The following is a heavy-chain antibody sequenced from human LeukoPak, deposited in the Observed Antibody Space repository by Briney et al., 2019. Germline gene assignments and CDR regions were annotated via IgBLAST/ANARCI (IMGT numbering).Heavy chain of an antibody. CDR3: ARTTYGDPYDY. Sequence: PSETLSLTCAVYGGSFSGYYWSWIRQPPGKGLEWIGYIYYSGSTNYNPSLKSRVTISVDTSKNQFSLKLSSVTAADTAVYYCARTTYGDPYDYWGQGTLVTVSS. CDR1: GGSFSGYY. D-gene: IGHD4-17*01. J-gene: IGHJ4*02. CDR2: IYYSGST. V-gene: IGHV4-59*01.